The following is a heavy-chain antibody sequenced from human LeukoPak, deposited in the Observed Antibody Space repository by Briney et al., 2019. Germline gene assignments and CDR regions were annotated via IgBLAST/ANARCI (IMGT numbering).Heavy chain of an antibody. CDR1: GGSISSGGYY. D-gene: IGHD5-18*01. V-gene: IGHV4-31*03. Sequence: PSQTLSLTCTVSGGSISSGGYYWSWIRQHPGKGLEWIGYIYYSGSTYYNPSLKSRVTISVDTSKNQFLLKLSSVTAADTAVYYCARGAVDTAMVDYWGQGTLVTVSS. J-gene: IGHJ4*02. CDR2: IYYSGST. CDR3: ARGAVDTAMVDY.